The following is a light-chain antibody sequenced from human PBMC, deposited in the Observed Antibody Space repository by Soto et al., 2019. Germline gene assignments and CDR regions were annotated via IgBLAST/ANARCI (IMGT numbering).Light chain of an antibody. CDR3: QQYSTYSHET. Sequence: DIQMTQSPSTLSASVGDRVTITCRTSQSISSWLAWYQQKAGEAPKLQIYKASSLESGVPSRFSGSGSGTEFTLTISSLQPDDFATYYCQQYSTYSHETFGQGTKVEIK. V-gene: IGKV1-5*03. J-gene: IGKJ1*01. CDR2: KAS. CDR1: QSISSW.